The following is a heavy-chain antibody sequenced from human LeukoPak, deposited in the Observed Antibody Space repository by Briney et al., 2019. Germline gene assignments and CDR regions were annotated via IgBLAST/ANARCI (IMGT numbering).Heavy chain of an antibody. CDR2: IYYSGST. D-gene: IGHD3-10*01. CDR3: ARVGGSNYYYYGVDV. J-gene: IGHJ6*02. Sequence: SETLSLTCTVSGGSISSYYWSWIRQPPGKGLEWIGYIYYSGSTNYNPSLKSRVTISVDTSKNQFSLKLSSVTAADTAVYYCARVGGSNYYYYGVDVWGQGTTVTVS. V-gene: IGHV4-59*01. CDR1: GGSISSYY.